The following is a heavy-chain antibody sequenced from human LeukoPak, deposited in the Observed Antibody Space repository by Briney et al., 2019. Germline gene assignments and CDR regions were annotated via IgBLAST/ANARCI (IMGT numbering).Heavy chain of an antibody. CDR2: INWNGGST. J-gene: IGHJ6*02. D-gene: IGHD6-13*01. Sequence: PGGSLRLSCAASGFTFDDYGMSWVRQAPGKGLEWVSGINWNGGSTGYADSVKGRFTISRDNAKNSLYLQTNSLRAEDTALYYCARVKRGRAAAGTYYYYGMDVWGQGTTVTVSS. V-gene: IGHV3-20*04. CDR3: ARVKRGRAAAGTYYYYGMDV. CDR1: GFTFDDYG.